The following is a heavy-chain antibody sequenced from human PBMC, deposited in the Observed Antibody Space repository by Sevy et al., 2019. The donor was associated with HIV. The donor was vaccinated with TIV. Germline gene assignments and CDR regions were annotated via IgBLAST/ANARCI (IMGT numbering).Heavy chain of an antibody. V-gene: IGHV3-33*01. CDR2: IWYDGSNK. J-gene: IGHJ4*02. CDR3: ARDIRGYCSSTSCYALEY. CDR1: GFTFSSYG. Sequence: GGSLRLSCAASGFTFSSYGMHWVRQAPGKGLEWVAVIWYDGSNKYYADSVKGRFTISRDNSKNTLYLQMNSLRAEDTAVYYCARDIRGYCSSTSCYALEYWGQGTLATVSS. D-gene: IGHD2-2*01.